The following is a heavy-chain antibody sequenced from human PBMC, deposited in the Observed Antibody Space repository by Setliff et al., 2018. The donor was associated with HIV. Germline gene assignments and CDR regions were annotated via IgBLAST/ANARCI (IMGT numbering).Heavy chain of an antibody. CDR1: GSSFNNYY. CDR2: IDHSGGP. CDR3: ARGPVSGYDRGWVDS. Sequence: LSLTCAVYGSSFNNYYWSWIRQSPGKGLEWIGEIDHSGGPNYKSSLKSRVTITIDTSKNQFSLKVTSVTAADTAIYYCARGPVSGYDRGWVDSWGQGTQVTVS. J-gene: IGHJ4*02. V-gene: IGHV4-34*01. D-gene: IGHD5-12*01.